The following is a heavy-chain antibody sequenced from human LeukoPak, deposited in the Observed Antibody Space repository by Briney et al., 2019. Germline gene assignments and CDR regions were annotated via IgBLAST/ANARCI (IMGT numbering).Heavy chain of an antibody. D-gene: IGHD3-22*01. Sequence: SVKVSCKASGYTFTGYYMHWVRQAPGQGLEWMGWINPNSGGTNYAQKFQGRVTMTRDTSISTAYMELSRLRSDDTAVYYCARDSTYYYDSSGYYYVSVYYMDVWGKGTTVTISS. CDR3: ARDSTYYYDSSGYYYVSVYYMDV. V-gene: IGHV1-2*02. CDR2: INPNSGGT. J-gene: IGHJ6*03. CDR1: GYTFTGYY.